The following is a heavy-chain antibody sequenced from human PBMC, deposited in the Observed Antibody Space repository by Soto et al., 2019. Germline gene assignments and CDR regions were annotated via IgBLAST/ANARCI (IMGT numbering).Heavy chain of an antibody. J-gene: IGHJ4*02. CDR1: GFTFSSYA. CDR2: ISSNGGST. Sequence: PGGSLRLSCAASGFTFSSYAMHWVRQAPGKGLEYVSAISSNGGSTYYANSVKGRFTISRDNSKNTLYLQMGSLRAEDMAVYYCARGPGYYFDDWGQGTLVTVSS. CDR3: ARGPGYYFDD. V-gene: IGHV3-64*01.